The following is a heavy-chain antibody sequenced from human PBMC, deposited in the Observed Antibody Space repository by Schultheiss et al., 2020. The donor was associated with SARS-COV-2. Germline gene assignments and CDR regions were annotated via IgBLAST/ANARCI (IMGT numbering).Heavy chain of an antibody. CDR1: GGSISSSSYY. Sequence: SETLSLTCTVSGGSISSSSYYWSWIRQPPGKGLEWIGYIYYSGSTNYNPSLKSRVTISVDTSKNQFSLKLSSVTAADTAVYYCARGRSDSSGYAVDYWGQGTLVTVSS. D-gene: IGHD3-22*01. CDR3: ARGRSDSSGYAVDY. CDR2: IYYSGST. V-gene: IGHV4-61*05. J-gene: IGHJ4*02.